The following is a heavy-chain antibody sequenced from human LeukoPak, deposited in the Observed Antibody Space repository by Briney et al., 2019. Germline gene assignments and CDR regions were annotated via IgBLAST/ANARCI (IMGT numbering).Heavy chain of an antibody. CDR3: ARALYVDLVATGL. D-gene: IGHD5-12*01. CDR1: GFTFSSYA. Sequence: PGGSLRLSGAASGFTFSSYAMSWVRQAPGKGLEWVSAISGSGGGTHYADSVKGRFTMSRDNSMDTLYLQMNSLRAEDTAVYYCARALYVDLVATGLWGQGTLVTVSS. CDR2: ISGSGGGT. V-gene: IGHV3-23*01. J-gene: IGHJ4*02.